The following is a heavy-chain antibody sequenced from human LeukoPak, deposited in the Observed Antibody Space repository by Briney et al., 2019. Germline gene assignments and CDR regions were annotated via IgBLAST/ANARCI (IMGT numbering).Heavy chain of an antibody. CDR2: INHSGST. CDR3: ASASWLHIDY. V-gene: IGHV4-34*01. D-gene: IGHD5-24*01. J-gene: IGHJ4*02. CDR1: GGSFSGYY. Sequence: SETLSLTCAIYGGSFSGYYWSWIRQPPGKGLEWIGEINHSGSTNYNPSLKSRVTISVDTSKNQFSLKLSSVTAADTAVYYCASASWLHIDYWGQGTLVTVSS.